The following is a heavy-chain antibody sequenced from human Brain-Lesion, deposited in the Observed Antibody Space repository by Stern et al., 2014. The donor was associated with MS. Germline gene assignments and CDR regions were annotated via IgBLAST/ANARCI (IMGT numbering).Heavy chain of an antibody. D-gene: IGHD2-2*01. CDR1: GGSISSGGYY. CDR3: ARGRVVPGFQYYATDV. V-gene: IGHV4-61*02. Sequence: QVQLVQSGPGLVKPSQTLSLSCTVSGGSISSGGYYWSWIRQPAGKGLEWIGRIFNSGSPSYNPPLKSRVPISIDTSKNQFSLRLNPMTAADTAVYYCARGRVVPGFQYYATDVWGQGTTVIVSS. J-gene: IGHJ6*02. CDR2: IFNSGSP.